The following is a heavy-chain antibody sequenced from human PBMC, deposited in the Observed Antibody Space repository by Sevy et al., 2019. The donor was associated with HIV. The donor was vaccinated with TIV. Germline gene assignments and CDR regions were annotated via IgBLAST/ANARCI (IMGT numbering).Heavy chain of an antibody. CDR1: AFTFSSYD. D-gene: IGHD6-13*01. CDR3: ARETAADAFDV. V-gene: IGHV3-13*01. Sequence: GGSLRLSCAATAFTFSSYDMHWVRQVAGKGLEWVSSIGLSGDTYFAGSVKGRFTISRDNVKNYLYLQMSSLRAGDTAFYYCARETAADAFDVWGQGTFVTVSS. CDR2: IGLSGDT. J-gene: IGHJ3*01.